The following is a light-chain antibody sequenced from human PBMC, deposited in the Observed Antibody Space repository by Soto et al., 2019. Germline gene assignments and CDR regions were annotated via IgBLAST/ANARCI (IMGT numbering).Light chain of an antibody. CDR1: SSDVGSYNY. V-gene: IGLV2-14*03. J-gene: IGLJ3*02. CDR3: SSFTSSNTVV. Sequence: QSALTQPASVSGSPGQSITISCTGTSSDVGSYNYVSWYQQHPGKAPKLMIYDVSNRPSGISNRFSGSKSGNTASLPISGLQAEDEAHYYCSSFTSSNTVVFGGGTKLTVL. CDR2: DVS.